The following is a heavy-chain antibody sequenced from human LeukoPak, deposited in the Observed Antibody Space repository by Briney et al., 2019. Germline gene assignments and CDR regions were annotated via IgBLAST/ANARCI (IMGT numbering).Heavy chain of an antibody. CDR1: GFTFSSHA. V-gene: IGHV3-23*01. Sequence: GGSLRLSCAASGFTFSSHAMSWVRQAPGKGLEWVSAISGSGGSTYYADSVKGRFTISRDNSKNTLYLQMNSLRAEDTAVYYCAKLPTPYGSSNYFDYWGQGTLVTVSS. D-gene: IGHD6-6*01. CDR3: AKLPTPYGSSNYFDY. J-gene: IGHJ4*02. CDR2: ISGSGGST.